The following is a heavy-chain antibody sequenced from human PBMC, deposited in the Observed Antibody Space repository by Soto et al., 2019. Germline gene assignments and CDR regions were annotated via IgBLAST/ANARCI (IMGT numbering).Heavy chain of an antibody. J-gene: IGHJ4*02. V-gene: IGHV3-33*01. CDR3: AREGIQLWSYYFDY. CDR1: GFTFSSYG. Sequence: QVQLVESGGGVVQPGRSLRLSCAASGFTFSSYGMHWVRKAPGKGLEWVAVIWYDGSNKYYADSVKGRFTISRDNSKNTLYLQMNSLRAEDTAVYYCAREGIQLWSYYFDYWGQGTLVTVSS. CDR2: IWYDGSNK. D-gene: IGHD5-18*01.